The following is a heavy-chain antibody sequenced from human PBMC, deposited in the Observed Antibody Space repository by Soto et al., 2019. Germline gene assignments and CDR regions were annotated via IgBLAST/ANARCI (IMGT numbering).Heavy chain of an antibody. V-gene: IGHV3-30-3*01. D-gene: IGHD3-10*01. Sequence: PGGSLRLSCAASGFTFSSYAMHWVRQAPGKGLEWVAVISYDGSNKYYADSVKGRFTISRDNSKNTLYLQMNSLRAEDTAVYYCARDPPQSSYGSGGYYDWFDPWGQGTLVTVSS. CDR3: ARDPPQSSYGSGGYYDWFDP. CDR2: ISYDGSNK. CDR1: GFTFSSYA. J-gene: IGHJ5*02.